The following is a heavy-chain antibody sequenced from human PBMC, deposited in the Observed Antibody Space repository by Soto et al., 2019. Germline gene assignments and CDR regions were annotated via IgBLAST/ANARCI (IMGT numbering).Heavy chain of an antibody. CDR1: GFTFSSYG. Sequence: QVQLVESGGGVVQPGRSLRLSCAASGFTFSSYGMHWVRQAPGKGLEWVAVISYDGSNKYYADSVKGRFTISRDNSKNTLYLQMNSLRAEGTAVYYCAKVGKVAASYGMDVWGQGTTVTVSS. CDR3: AKVGKVAASYGMDV. J-gene: IGHJ6*02. CDR2: ISYDGSNK. V-gene: IGHV3-30*18. D-gene: IGHD2-15*01.